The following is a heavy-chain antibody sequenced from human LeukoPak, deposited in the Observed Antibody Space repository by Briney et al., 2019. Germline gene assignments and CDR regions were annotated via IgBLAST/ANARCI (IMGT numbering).Heavy chain of an antibody. V-gene: IGHV3-23*01. CDR3: AKYEVSSSGTLDY. J-gene: IGHJ4*02. D-gene: IGHD3-22*01. CDR2: ISGSGGST. Sequence: GVLRLSCAASGFTFSSYAMHWVRQAPGKGLEWVSAISGSGGSTYYTDSVKGRFTISRDNSKNTLYLQMNSLRAEDTAVYYCAKYEVSSSGTLDYWGQGTLVIVSS. CDR1: GFTFSSYA.